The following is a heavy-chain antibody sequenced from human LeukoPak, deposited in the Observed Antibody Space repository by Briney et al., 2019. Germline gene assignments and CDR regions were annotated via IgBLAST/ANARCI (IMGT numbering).Heavy chain of an antibody. CDR3: AKGTLLGLRLGELSLYYFDY. Sequence: GGSLRLSCAASGFTFSSYAMSWVRQAPGKGLEWVSAISGSGGSTYYADSVKGRFTISRDNAKNSLYLQMNSLRAEDTALYYCAKGTLLGLRLGELSLYYFDYWGQGTLVTVSS. CDR1: GFTFSSYA. V-gene: IGHV3-23*01. D-gene: IGHD3-16*02. J-gene: IGHJ4*02. CDR2: ISGSGGST.